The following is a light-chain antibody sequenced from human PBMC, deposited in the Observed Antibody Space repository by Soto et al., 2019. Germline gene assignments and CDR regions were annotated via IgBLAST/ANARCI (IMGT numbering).Light chain of an antibody. Sequence: QSVLTQPASVSGSPGQSITISCTGTSSDVGGFNYVSWYQQHPGKAPKLMIYEVSYRPSGISNRFSASKSGNTASLTISGLQAEDEADYYCSSYTSDSTIVFGTGTKVTVL. CDR1: SSDVGGFNY. J-gene: IGLJ1*01. V-gene: IGLV2-14*01. CDR2: EVS. CDR3: SSYTSDSTIV.